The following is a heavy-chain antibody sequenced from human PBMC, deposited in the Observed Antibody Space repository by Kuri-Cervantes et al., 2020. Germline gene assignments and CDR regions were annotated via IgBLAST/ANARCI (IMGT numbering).Heavy chain of an antibody. J-gene: IGHJ4*02. CDR1: GFTFSSYG. CDR3: AKGSSGSYWTVDS. Sequence: GESLRLSCLAPGFTFSSYGMNWVRQAPGKGLVWVAVIWYDGSNKYYADSVKGRFTISRDNSNGTFYLQMNNLRGEDTAVYYCAKGSSGSYWTVDSWGQGTLVTVSS. D-gene: IGHD1-26*01. CDR2: IWYDGSNK. V-gene: IGHV3-33*06.